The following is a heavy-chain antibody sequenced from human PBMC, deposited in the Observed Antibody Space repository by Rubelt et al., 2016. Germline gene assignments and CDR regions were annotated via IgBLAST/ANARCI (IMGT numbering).Heavy chain of an antibody. V-gene: IGHV4-34*01. CDR3: ARFSSGWFDNNTRDY. CDR2: INHSGST. CDR1: GGSFSGYY. J-gene: IGHJ4*02. Sequence: QVQLQQWGAGLLKPSETLSLTCAVYGGSFSGYYWSWIRQPPGKGLEWIGEINHSGSTNYNPSRKSGVTISVETSKNQCSRKLSSVTGADTAVYYCARFSSGWFDNNTRDYWGQGTLVTVSS. D-gene: IGHD6-19*01.